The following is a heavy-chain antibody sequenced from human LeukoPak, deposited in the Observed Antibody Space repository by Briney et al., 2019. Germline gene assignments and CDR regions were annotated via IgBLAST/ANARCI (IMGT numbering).Heavy chain of an antibody. Sequence: GGSLRLSCAASGFTFSNYWMTWVRQAPGKGLEWVANIKEDGSQKNYVDSMKGRFTISRDNAKNSLYLQMNSLRAEDTAVYYCARLTTTVTTPFDYWGQGTLVTVSS. V-gene: IGHV3-7*02. CDR2: IKEDGSQK. CDR3: ARLTTTVTTPFDY. D-gene: IGHD4-17*01. J-gene: IGHJ4*02. CDR1: GFTFSNYW.